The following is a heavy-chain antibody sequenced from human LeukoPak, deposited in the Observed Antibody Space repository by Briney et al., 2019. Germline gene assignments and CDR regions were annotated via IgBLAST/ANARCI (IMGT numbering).Heavy chain of an antibody. CDR1: GYTFTGYG. Sequence: GASVKVSCKASGYTFTGYGISWVRQAPGQGLEWMGWISAYNGNTNYAQKLQGRVTMTTDTSTSTAYMELRSLRSDDTAVYYCARGFGDTAMVANYYMDVWGKGTTVTVSS. CDR2: ISAYNGNT. V-gene: IGHV1-18*01. D-gene: IGHD5-18*01. J-gene: IGHJ6*03. CDR3: ARGFGDTAMVANYYMDV.